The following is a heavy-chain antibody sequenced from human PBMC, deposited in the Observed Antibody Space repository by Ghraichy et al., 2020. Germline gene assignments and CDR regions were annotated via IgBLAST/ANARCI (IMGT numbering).Heavy chain of an antibody. CDR1: GFTFSSYS. V-gene: IGHV3-21*01. D-gene: IGHD5-18*01. CDR3: ARGGGNTAMVEVGMDV. J-gene: IGHJ6*02. Sequence: GESLNISCAASGFTFSSYSMNWVRQAPGKGLEWVSSISSSSSYIYYADSVKGRFTISRDNAKNSLYLQMNSLRAEDTAVYYCARGGGNTAMVEVGMDVWGQGTTVTVSS. CDR2: ISSSSSYI.